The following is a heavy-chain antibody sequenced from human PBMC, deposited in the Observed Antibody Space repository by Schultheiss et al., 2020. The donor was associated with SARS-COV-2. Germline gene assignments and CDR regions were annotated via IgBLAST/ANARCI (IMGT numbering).Heavy chain of an antibody. CDR3: ARSEDTAMATDY. D-gene: IGHD5-18*01. V-gene: IGHV4-61*08. CDR1: GGSISSGGYS. CDR2: IYYSGST. J-gene: IGHJ4*02. Sequence: SETLSLTCAVSGGSISSGGYSWSWIRQQPGKGLEWIGYIYYSGSTNYNPSLKSRVTISVDTSKNQFSLKLSSVTAADTAVYYCARSEDTAMATDYWGQGTLVTVSS.